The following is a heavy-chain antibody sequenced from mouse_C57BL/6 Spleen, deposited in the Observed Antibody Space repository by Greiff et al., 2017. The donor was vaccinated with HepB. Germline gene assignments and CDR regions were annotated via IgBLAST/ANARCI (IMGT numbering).Heavy chain of an antibody. V-gene: IGHV1-72*01. CDR2: IDPNSGGT. CDR3: ARGGYYYGSEPRD. Sequence: VQLQQPGAELVKPGASVKLSCKASGYTFTSYWMHWVKQRPGRGLEWIGRIDPNSGGTKYNEKFKSKATLTVDKPSSTAYMQLSSQTSEDSAVYYCARGGYYYGSEPRDWGQGTTLTVSS. J-gene: IGHJ2*01. CDR1: GYTFTSYW. D-gene: IGHD1-1*01.